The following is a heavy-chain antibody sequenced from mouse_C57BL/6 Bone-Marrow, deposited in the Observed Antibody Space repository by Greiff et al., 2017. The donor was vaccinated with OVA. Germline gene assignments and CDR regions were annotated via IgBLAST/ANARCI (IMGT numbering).Heavy chain of an antibody. V-gene: IGHV1-83*01. Sequence: VQLQESGPELVKPGASVKMSCKASGYTFTDYYMHWVKQKPGKGLEWIGEIYPGSGNTYNNEKFKGKATLTADTSSSTAYMQLSSLTSEAAAVYFCVYDYGSSYVEIDDWGQGTTLTVSS. CDR1: YTFTDYYM. D-gene: IGHD1-1*01. CDR3: YDYGSSYVEIDD. J-gene: IGHJ2*01. CDR2: YPGSGNTY.